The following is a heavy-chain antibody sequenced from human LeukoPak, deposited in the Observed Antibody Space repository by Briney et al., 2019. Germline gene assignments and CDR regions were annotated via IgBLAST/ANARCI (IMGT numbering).Heavy chain of an antibody. Sequence: PGGSLRLSCATSGFPFETNAMSWVRQAPGKGLEGVATIGNTETFYADSVTGRFTISRDNSKNTVNLQMNRLRVEDTAIYYCAKDWIQFNRVFDCFDSWGQGTLVTVSS. J-gene: IGHJ4*02. D-gene: IGHD5-18*01. CDR3: AKDWIQFNRVFDCFDS. CDR1: GFPFETNA. CDR2: IGNTET. V-gene: IGHV3-23*01.